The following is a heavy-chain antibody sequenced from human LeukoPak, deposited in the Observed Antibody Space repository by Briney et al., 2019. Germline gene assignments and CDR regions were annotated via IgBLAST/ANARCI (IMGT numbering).Heavy chain of an antibody. V-gene: IGHV1-8*01. CDR2: MNPNSGNT. CDR1: GYTFTSYD. Sequence: ASVKVSCKASGYTFTSYDINWVRQATGQGLEWMGWMNPNSGNTGYAQKFQGRVTMTRNTSISTAYLQWRSLKASDTAMYYCARWGVGTDELPFRWGQGTLVTVSS. D-gene: IGHD1-1*01. J-gene: IGHJ4*02. CDR3: ARWGVGTDELPFR.